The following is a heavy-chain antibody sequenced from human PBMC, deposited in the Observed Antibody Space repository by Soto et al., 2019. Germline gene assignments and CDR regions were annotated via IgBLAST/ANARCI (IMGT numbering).Heavy chain of an antibody. Sequence: QVQLVESGGGVVQPGRSLRLSCAASGFTFSSYAMHWVRQAPGKGLEWVAVISYDGSNKYYADSVKGRFTISRDNSKNTLYLQMNSLRAEDPAVYYCARDAERSSSWYWFDPWGQGTLVTVSS. CDR1: GFTFSSYA. J-gene: IGHJ5*02. V-gene: IGHV3-30-3*01. CDR3: ARDAERSSSWYWFDP. D-gene: IGHD6-13*01. CDR2: ISYDGSNK.